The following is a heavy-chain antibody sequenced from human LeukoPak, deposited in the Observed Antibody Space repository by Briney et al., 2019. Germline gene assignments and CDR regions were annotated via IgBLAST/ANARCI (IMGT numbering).Heavy chain of an antibody. Sequence: SETLSLTCAVYGGSFSGYYWSWIRQPPGKGLEWIGEITHSGSTSYNPSLKSRVTISVDKSKNQFSLKLSSVTAADTAVYYCARRKVGATFYYYYYMDVWGKGTTVTISS. CDR1: GGSFSGYY. CDR3: ARRKVGATFYYYYYMDV. J-gene: IGHJ6*03. V-gene: IGHV4-34*01. CDR2: ITHSGST. D-gene: IGHD1-26*01.